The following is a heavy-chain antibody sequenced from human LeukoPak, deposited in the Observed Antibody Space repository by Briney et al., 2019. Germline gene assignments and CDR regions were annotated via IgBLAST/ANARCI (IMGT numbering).Heavy chain of an antibody. Sequence: KPSETLSLTCTVSGYSISSGYYWGWIRQPPGKGLEWIGSIYHSGSTYYNPSLKSRVTISVDTSKNQFSLKLSSVTAADTALYYCARLDLSYYYYHMDVWGKGTTVTVSS. CDR3: ARLDLSYYYYHMDV. CDR1: GYSISSGYY. CDR2: IYHSGST. J-gene: IGHJ6*03. V-gene: IGHV4-38-2*02. D-gene: IGHD3-9*01.